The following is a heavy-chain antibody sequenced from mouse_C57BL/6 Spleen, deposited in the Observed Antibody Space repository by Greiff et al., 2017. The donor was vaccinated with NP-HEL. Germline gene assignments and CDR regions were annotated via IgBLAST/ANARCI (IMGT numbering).Heavy chain of an antibody. J-gene: IGHJ3*01. D-gene: IGHD2-3*01. CDR3: ARWDYDGYSFAY. Sequence: EVQLQQSGPELVKPGASVKIPCKASGYTFTDYNMDWVKQSHGKSLEWIGDINPNNGGTNYNQKFKGKATLTVDKSSSTAYMELRSLTSEDTAVYYCARWDYDGYSFAYWGQGTLVTVSA. CDR1: GYTFTDYN. V-gene: IGHV1-18*01. CDR2: INPNNGGT.